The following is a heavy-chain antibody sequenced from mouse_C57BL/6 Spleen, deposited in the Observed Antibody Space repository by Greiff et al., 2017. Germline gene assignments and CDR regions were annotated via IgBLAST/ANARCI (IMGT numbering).Heavy chain of an antibody. V-gene: IGHV10-1*01. J-gene: IGHJ4*01. Sequence: EVQVVESGGGLVQPKGSLKLSCAASGFSFNTYAMNWVRQAPGKGLEWVARIRSKSNNYATYYADSVKDRFTISRDDSESMLYLQMNNLKTEDTAMYYCVRHGGSSYVRAMDYWGQGTSVTVSS. CDR1: GFSFNTYA. D-gene: IGHD1-1*01. CDR3: VRHGGSSYVRAMDY. CDR2: IRSKSNNYAT.